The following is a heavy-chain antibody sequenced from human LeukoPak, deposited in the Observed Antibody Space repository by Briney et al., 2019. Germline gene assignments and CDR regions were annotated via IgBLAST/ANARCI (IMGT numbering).Heavy chain of an antibody. J-gene: IGHJ5*02. CDR1: GFTFSNYA. Sequence: GGSLRLSCAVSGFTFSNYAMSWVRQAPEKGLEWVSTVSRSGSDSYYADSVKGRFTISRDNSKNTLSLQMNSLRVEDTAVYYCAKDAALLGNWFDPWGQGTLVTVSS. D-gene: IGHD3-10*01. CDR2: VSRSGSDS. CDR3: AKDAALLGNWFDP. V-gene: IGHV3-23*01.